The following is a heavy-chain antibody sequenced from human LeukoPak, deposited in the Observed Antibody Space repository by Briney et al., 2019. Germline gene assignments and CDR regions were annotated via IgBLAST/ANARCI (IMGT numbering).Heavy chain of an antibody. CDR3: ARGQYDFWSGYRRNNWFDP. CDR1: GGSFSGYY. V-gene: IGHV4-34*01. D-gene: IGHD3-3*01. Sequence: SETLSLTCAVYGGSFSGYYWSWIRQPPGKGLEWIGEINHSESTNYNPSLKSRVTISVDTSKNQFSLKLSSVTAADTAVYYCARGQYDFWSGYRRNNWFDPWGQGTLVTVSS. J-gene: IGHJ5*02. CDR2: INHSEST.